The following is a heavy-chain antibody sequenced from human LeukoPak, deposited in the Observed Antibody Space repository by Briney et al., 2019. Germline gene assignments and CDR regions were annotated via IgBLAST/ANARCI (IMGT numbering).Heavy chain of an antibody. J-gene: IGHJ4*02. Sequence: GGSLRLSCAASGFTFSYHWMHWVRQAPGKGLVWVSRISSDGSSTSYADFVKGRFTISRDNAKNSLYLQMNSLRAEDTAVYYCARDIWQTRWGQGTLVTVSS. CDR1: GFTFSYHW. CDR2: ISSDGSST. V-gene: IGHV3-74*01. CDR3: ARDIWQTR.